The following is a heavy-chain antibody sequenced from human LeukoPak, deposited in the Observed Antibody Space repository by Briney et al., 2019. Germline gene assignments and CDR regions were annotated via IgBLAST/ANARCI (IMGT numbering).Heavy chain of an antibody. D-gene: IGHD3-9*01. CDR2: INPNSGGT. Sequence: ASVKVSCKASGYTFTGYYMHWVRQAPGQGLEWMGWINPNSGGTNYAQNFQGRVTMTRDTSISTAYMVLSRLTSDDRAVYYCARVRYYDILTGSYYFDYWGQGTLVTVSS. CDR3: ARVRYYDILTGSYYFDY. V-gene: IGHV1-2*02. J-gene: IGHJ4*02. CDR1: GYTFTGYY.